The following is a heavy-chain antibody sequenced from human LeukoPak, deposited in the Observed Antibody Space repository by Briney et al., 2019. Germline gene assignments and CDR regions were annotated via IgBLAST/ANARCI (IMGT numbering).Heavy chain of an antibody. D-gene: IGHD6-13*01. J-gene: IGHJ6*03. CDR1: GFTFSSYS. V-gene: IGHV3-48*04. Sequence: GGSLRLSCAASGFTFSSYSMNWVRQAPGKGLEWVSYISGSSSTTYYADSVKGRFTISRDNAKNSLYLQMNSLRAEDTAVYYCATWPSDSSSWYSYYYYYMDVWGKGTTVTVSS. CDR3: ATWPSDSSSWYSYYYYYMDV. CDR2: ISGSSSTT.